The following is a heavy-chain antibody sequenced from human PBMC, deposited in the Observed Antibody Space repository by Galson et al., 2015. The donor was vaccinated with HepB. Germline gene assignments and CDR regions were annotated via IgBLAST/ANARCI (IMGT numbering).Heavy chain of an antibody. V-gene: IGHV3-30*18. CDR1: GFTFSSYG. J-gene: IGHJ4*02. CDR3: AKDKDRWDPAAFDY. Sequence: SLRLSCAASGFTFSSYGMHWVRQAPGKGLEWVAVISYDGSNKYYADSVKGRFTISRDNSKNTLYLQMNSLRAEDTAVYYCAKDKDRWDPAAFDYWGQGTLVTVSS. CDR2: ISYDGSNK. D-gene: IGHD1-26*01.